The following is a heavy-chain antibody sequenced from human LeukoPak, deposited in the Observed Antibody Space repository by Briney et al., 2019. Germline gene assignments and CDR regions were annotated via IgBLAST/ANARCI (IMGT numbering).Heavy chain of an antibody. CDR3: ANMWFDY. Sequence: PGGSLRLSCAASGFTFSSYGMHWVRQAPGKGLEWVAFIRYDGSNKDYADSVKGRFTISRDESKNTLFLQMNSLRREDTAVYFCANMWFDYWGQGTLVTVSS. J-gene: IGHJ5*01. CDR1: GFTFSSYG. V-gene: IGHV3-30*02. CDR2: IRYDGSNK.